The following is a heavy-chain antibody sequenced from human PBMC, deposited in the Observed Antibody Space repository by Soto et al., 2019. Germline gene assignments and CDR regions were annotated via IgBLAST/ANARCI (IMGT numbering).Heavy chain of an antibody. Sequence: QVQLVESGGGVVQPGRSLRLSCAASGFTFSSYDMHWVRQAPGKGLEWVAFMWYDGSNKYYADSVKGRFTISRDNSKNTLYLQMNNLRAEDTAVYYCARGAYYFDFWGQGTLVTVSS. CDR2: MWYDGSNK. CDR1: GFTFSSYD. J-gene: IGHJ4*02. V-gene: IGHV3-33*01. CDR3: ARGAYYFDF.